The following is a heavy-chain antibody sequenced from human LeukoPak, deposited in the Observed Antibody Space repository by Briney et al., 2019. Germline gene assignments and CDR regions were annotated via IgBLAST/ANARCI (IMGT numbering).Heavy chain of an antibody. J-gene: IGHJ3*02. V-gene: IGHV4-30-2*01. D-gene: IGHD4-11*01. CDR3: ARDSSDLARRYSNYATDAFDI. CDR2: IYHSGST. CDR1: GDSISSGGYY. Sequence: PSQTLSLTCTVSGDSISSGGYYWSWIRQPPGKGLEWIGHIYHSGSTYYNPSLKSRVTISVDRSKNQFSLKLSSVTAADTAVYYCARDSSDLARRYSNYATDAFDIWGQGTMVTISS.